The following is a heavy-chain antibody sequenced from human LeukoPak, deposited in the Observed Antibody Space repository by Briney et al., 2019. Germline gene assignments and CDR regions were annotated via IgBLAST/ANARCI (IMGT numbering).Heavy chain of an antibody. CDR1: GFTFSSYS. J-gene: IGHJ6*02. CDR2: ISSSSYI. D-gene: IGHD6-19*01. V-gene: IGHV3-21*01. CDR3: ARDHEQWLPPYYYYYGMDV. Sequence: GGSLRLSCAASGFTFSSYSMNWVRQAPGKGLEWVSSISSSSYIYYADSVKGRFTISRDNAKNSLYLQMNSLRAEDTAVYYCARDHEQWLPPYYYYYGMDVWGQGTTVTVSS.